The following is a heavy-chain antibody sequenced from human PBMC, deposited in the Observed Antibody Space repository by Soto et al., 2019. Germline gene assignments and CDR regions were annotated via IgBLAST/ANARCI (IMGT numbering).Heavy chain of an antibody. CDR3: ARQGAIAATSPLIWFDP. J-gene: IGHJ5*02. V-gene: IGHV5-51*01. Sequence: GESLKISCQGSGFNFAGYWIAWVRQMPGKGLEWMGIIYPDNSDTRYSRSFQGQVTISADKSISTAYLQWSSLKASDTAVYYCARQGAIAATSPLIWFDPWGQGSLVTVSS. CDR1: GFNFAGYW. D-gene: IGHD6-6*01. CDR2: IYPDNSDT.